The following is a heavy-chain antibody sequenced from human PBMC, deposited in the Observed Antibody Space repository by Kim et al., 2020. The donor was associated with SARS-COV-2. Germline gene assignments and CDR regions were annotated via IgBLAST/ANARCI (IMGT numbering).Heavy chain of an antibody. D-gene: IGHD4-17*01. CDR2: SNK. CDR3: ARARPTTGD. Sequence: SNKYYADSVKGRFTISRDNSKNTLYLQMNSLRAEDTAVYYCARARPTTGDWGQGTLVTVSS. J-gene: IGHJ4*02. V-gene: IGHV3-33*01.